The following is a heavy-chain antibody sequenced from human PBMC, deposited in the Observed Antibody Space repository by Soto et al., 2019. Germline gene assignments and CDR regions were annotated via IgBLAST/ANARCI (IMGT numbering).Heavy chain of an antibody. CDR2: IIPIIGTT. J-gene: IGHJ4*02. CDR3: ATLPYGGDNGYFDY. V-gene: IGHV1-69*01. CDR1: GGTFTSYA. Sequence: QVQLVQSGAEVKKPGSSVKVSCKASGGTFTSYAITCVRQAPGQGLEWMGRIIPIIGTTNYAQKFQDRVTIIADESTNTAFMELSNLRYEDTAVYYCATLPYGGDNGYFDYWGQGTLVTVSS. D-gene: IGHD2-21*02.